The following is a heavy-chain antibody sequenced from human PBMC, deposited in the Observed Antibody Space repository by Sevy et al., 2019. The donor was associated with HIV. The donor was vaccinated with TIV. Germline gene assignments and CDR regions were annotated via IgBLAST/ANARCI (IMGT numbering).Heavy chain of an antibody. D-gene: IGHD1-1*01. V-gene: IGHV4-39*01. CDR1: GDSISSSTYY. CDR2: IYYSGST. J-gene: IGHJ4*02. CDR3: ARHRMRVWNHTPGFDY. Sequence: SETLSLTCTVSGDSISSSTYYWGWIRRPPGKGLDWIGSIYYSGSTYYNPSLQRRVTISVDPSKNQLSLKLTSKTTTDTAMYYCARHRMRVWNHTPGFDYWGQGSLVTVSS.